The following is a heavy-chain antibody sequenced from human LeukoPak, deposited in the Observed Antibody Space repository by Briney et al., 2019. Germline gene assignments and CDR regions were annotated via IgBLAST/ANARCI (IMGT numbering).Heavy chain of an antibody. CDR1: GFTFSSYA. V-gene: IGHV3-23*01. Sequence: GSLRLSCAASGFTFSSYAMSWVRQAPGKGLEWVSAISGSGGSTYYADSVKGRFTISRDNSKNTLYLQMNSLRAEDTAVYYCAKDGVTIFGVVINSYNWFDPWGQGTLVTVSS. CDR3: AKDGVTIFGVVINSYNWFDP. D-gene: IGHD3-3*01. J-gene: IGHJ5*02. CDR2: ISGSGGST.